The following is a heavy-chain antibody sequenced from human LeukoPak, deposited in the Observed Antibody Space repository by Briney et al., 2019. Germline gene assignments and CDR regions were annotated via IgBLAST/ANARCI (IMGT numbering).Heavy chain of an antibody. CDR2: ISYDGSNK. J-gene: IGHJ4*02. Sequence: GGSLRLSCAASGFTFSSYAMHWVRQAPGKGLEWVVVISYDGSNKYYADSVKGRFTISRDNSKNTLYLQMNSLRAEDTAVYYCARTSYRGVIITTIDYWGQGTLVTVSS. V-gene: IGHV3-30*04. CDR3: ARTSYRGVIITTIDY. CDR1: GFTFSSYA. D-gene: IGHD3-10*01.